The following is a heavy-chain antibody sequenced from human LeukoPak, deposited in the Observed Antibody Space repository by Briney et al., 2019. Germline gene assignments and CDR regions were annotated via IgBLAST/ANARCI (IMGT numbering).Heavy chain of an antibody. CDR1: GFTFSSYS. CDR2: ISSSSGYI. Sequence: GGSLRLSCAASGFTFSSYSMNWVRQAPGKGLEWVSSISSSSGYIYYADSVKGRFTISRDNAKNSLYLQMNSLRDEDTAIYYCARETTVIKKIDYWGQGTLVTVSS. CDR3: ARETTVIKKIDY. J-gene: IGHJ4*02. V-gene: IGHV3-21*01. D-gene: IGHD4-17*01.